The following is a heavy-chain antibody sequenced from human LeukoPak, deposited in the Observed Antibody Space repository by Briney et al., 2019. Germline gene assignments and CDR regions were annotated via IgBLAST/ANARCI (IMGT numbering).Heavy chain of an antibody. Sequence: SETLSLTCAVYGVSFSGYYWSWLRQPPGKGLEWIGEINHSGSTNYNPSLKSRVTISVDTSKNQFSLKLSSVTAADTAVYYCARVGGMIVVVNYYFDYWGQGTLVTVSS. V-gene: IGHV4-34*01. J-gene: IGHJ4*02. D-gene: IGHD3-22*01. CDR1: GVSFSGYY. CDR2: INHSGST. CDR3: ARVGGMIVVVNYYFDY.